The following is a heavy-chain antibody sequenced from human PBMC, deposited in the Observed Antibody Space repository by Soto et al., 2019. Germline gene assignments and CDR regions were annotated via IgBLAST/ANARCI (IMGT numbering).Heavy chain of an antibody. CDR1: GFTFSSYA. J-gene: IGHJ4*02. V-gene: IGHV3-30*18. CDR3: AKDRGYSGYDSLDY. CDR2: ISYDGSNK. D-gene: IGHD5-12*01. Sequence: GSLRLSCAASGFTFSSYAMHWVRQAPGKGLEWVALISYDGSNKNYGDSVKGRFTISRDNSKNTLYLQMNSLRAEDTAVYYCAKDRGYSGYDSLDYWGQGNLVPVSS.